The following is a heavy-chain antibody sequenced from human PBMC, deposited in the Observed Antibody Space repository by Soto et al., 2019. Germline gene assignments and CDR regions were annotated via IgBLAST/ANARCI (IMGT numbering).Heavy chain of an antibody. CDR3: ARGWSYYDSSGPSDFDY. Sequence: GGSLRLSCAASGLTFSSYWMHWVRQAPGKGLVWVSRINSDGSSTSYADSVKGRFTISRDNAKNTLYLQMNSLRAEDTAVYYCARGWSYYDSSGPSDFDYWGQGTLVTVSS. V-gene: IGHV3-74*01. CDR2: INSDGSST. D-gene: IGHD3-22*01. CDR1: GLTFSSYW. J-gene: IGHJ4*02.